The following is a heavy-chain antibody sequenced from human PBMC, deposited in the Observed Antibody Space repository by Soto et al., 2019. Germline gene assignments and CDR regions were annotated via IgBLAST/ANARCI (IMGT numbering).Heavy chain of an antibody. V-gene: IGHV5-51*01. J-gene: IGHJ6*03. Sequence: PLQSLRICWSGSGDNVTTYWIGWVRKMHGKGLELMGVIYPDDSDTRYSPSFQGQVTISADKSVSTAYLQWSSLKAADTAVYYCARHGYCSDGVCYYYYYYMDVWGKGTTVTVSS. CDR3: ARHGYCSDGVCYYYYYYMDV. D-gene: IGHD2-8*01. CDR2: IYPDDSDT. CDR1: GDNVTTYW.